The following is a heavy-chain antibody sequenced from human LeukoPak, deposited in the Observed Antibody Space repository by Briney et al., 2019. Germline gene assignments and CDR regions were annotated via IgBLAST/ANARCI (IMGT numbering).Heavy chain of an antibody. CDR3: ARGGDIVVVPAAISSFGWFDP. CDR1: GGSISSHY. J-gene: IGHJ5*02. CDR2: IYYSGST. V-gene: IGHV4-59*11. Sequence: SETLSLTCTVSGGSISSHYWSWIRQPPGKGLEWIGYIYYSGSTNYNPSLKSRVTISVDTSKNQFSPKLSSVTAADTAVYYCARGGDIVVVPAAISSFGWFDPWGQGTLVTVSS. D-gene: IGHD2-2*01.